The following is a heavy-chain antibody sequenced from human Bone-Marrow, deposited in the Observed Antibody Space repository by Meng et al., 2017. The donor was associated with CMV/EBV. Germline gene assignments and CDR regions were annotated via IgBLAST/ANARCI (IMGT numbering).Heavy chain of an antibody. CDR3: ARQAHYTSPFDY. Sequence: GGSLRLSCATSGFTFSNYAMHWVRQAPGKGLEWVAIIWYHGSDKYYADSVKGRFTISRDNSKNTLHLQMNSLRAEDTAVYYCARQAHYTSPFDYWGQGTLVTVSS. V-gene: IGHV3-33*01. J-gene: IGHJ4*02. CDR1: GFTFSNYA. CDR2: IWYHGSDK. D-gene: IGHD4-11*01.